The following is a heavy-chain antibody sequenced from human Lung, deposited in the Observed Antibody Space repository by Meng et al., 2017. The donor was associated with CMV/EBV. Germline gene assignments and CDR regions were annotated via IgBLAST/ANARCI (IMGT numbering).Heavy chain of an antibody. Sequence: GESLKISCAASGFTFSSYGMHWVRQAPGKGLEWVAVIWYDGSNKYYADSVKGRFTISRDNSKNTLYLQMNSLRAEDTAVYYCAKDYYWQANWNDPYYFDYWGQGTXVTVSS. CDR3: AKDYYWQANWNDPYYFDY. D-gene: IGHD1-1*01. CDR1: GFTFSSYG. J-gene: IGHJ4*02. CDR2: IWYDGSNK. V-gene: IGHV3-33*06.